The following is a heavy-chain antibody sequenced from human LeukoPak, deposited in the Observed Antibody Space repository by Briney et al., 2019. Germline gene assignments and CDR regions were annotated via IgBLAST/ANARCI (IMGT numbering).Heavy chain of an antibody. D-gene: IGHD3-10*01. V-gene: IGHV3-53*01. J-gene: IGHJ4*02. CDR3: ARVVMVRGVVIKVTYYFDY. CDR2: TYSGGST. Sequence: GGSLRLSRAASGFTVSSNYMSWVRQAPGKGLEWVSVTYSGGSTYYADSVKGRFTISRDKSKNTLYLQMNSLRAEDTAMYYCARVVMVRGVVIKVTYYFDYWGQGTLVTVSS. CDR1: GFTVSSNY.